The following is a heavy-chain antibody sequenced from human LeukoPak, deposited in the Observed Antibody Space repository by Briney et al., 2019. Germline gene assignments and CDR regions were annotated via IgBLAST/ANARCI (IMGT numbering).Heavy chain of an antibody. Sequence: ASVKVSCKASGGTFSSYAISWVRQAPGQGLEWMGGIIPIFGTANYAQKFQGRVTITTDESTSTAYMELSSLRSEDTAVYYCARGGGAANDAFDIWGQGTMVTVSS. CDR1: GGTFSSYA. V-gene: IGHV1-69*05. J-gene: IGHJ3*02. CDR2: IIPIFGTA. CDR3: ARGGGAANDAFDI. D-gene: IGHD2-15*01.